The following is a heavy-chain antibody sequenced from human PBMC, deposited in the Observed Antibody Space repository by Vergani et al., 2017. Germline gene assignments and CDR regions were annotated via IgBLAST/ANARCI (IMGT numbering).Heavy chain of an antibody. J-gene: IGHJ4*02. CDR3: ARDRDYDILTGYYNMDY. V-gene: IGHV3-21*01. CDR2: ISSSSSYI. D-gene: IGHD3-9*01. CDR1: GFTFSSYS. Sequence: EVQLVESGGGLVKPGGSLRLSCAASGFTFSSYSMNWVRQAPGKGLEWVSSISSSSSYIYYADSVKGRFTISRDNAKNSLYLQMNSLRAEYTAVYYCARDRDYDILTGYYNMDYWGQGTLVTVSS.